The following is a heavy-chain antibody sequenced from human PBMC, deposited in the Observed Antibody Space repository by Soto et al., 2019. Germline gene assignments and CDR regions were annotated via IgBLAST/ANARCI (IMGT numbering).Heavy chain of an antibody. J-gene: IGHJ5*02. CDR2: ISGSGGST. CDR3: AKDRSSVVVPAATNT. D-gene: IGHD2-2*01. CDR1: GFTFSSYA. Sequence: AGGSLRLSCAASGFTFSSYAMSWVRQAPGKGLEWVSAISGSGGSTYYADSVKGRFTISRDNSKNTLYLQMNSLRAEDTAVYYCAKDRSSVVVPAATNTWGQGTLVTVSS. V-gene: IGHV3-23*01.